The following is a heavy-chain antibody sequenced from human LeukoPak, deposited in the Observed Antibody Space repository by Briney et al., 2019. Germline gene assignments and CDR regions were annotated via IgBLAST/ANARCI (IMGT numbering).Heavy chain of an antibody. CDR1: GFAFSTYS. D-gene: IGHD6-13*01. Sequence: KPGGSLRLSCAASGFAFSTYSMNWVRQAPGKRLEWISSITSTATYIYYTDSVKGRFTISRDNTKNSLYLQMNSLRAEDTAVYFCARVAGGKFHLDYWGQGTQVTVS. CDR3: ARVAGGKFHLDY. CDR2: ITSTATYI. J-gene: IGHJ4*02. V-gene: IGHV3-21*01.